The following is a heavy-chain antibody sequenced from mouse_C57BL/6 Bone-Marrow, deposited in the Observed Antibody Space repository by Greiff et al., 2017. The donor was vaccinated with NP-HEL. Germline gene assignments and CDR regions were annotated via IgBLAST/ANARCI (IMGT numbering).Heavy chain of an antibody. Sequence: EVKLVESGGGLVQPGGSMKLSCVASGFTFSNYWMNWVRQSPEKGLEWVAQIRLKSDNYATHYAESVKGRFTISRDDSKSSVYLQMNNLRAEDTGIYYCTATSSSSGWFAYWGQGTLVTVSA. V-gene: IGHV6-3*01. CDR2: IRLKSDNYAT. D-gene: IGHD1-1*01. CDR1: GFTFSNYW. J-gene: IGHJ3*01. CDR3: TATSSSSGWFAY.